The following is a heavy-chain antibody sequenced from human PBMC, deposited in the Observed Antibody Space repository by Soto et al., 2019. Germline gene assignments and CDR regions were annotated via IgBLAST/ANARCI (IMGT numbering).Heavy chain of an antibody. CDR1: GLTFSGST. V-gene: IGHV3-73*01. J-gene: IGHJ4*02. Sequence: GGSLRLSCAPSGLTFSGSTMHWVRQASGKGLEWVGHIRTKANRYATVYAESLKGRFTISRDDSKNTAYLQVDSLKTEDTAVYYCTRQNGDFFEYWGQGALVTVSS. CDR2: IRTKANRYAT. D-gene: IGHD3-10*01. CDR3: TRQNGDFFEY.